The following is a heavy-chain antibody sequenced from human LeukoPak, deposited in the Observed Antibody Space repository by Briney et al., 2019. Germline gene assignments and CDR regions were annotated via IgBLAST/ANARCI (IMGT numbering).Heavy chain of an antibody. CDR3: AKQLGYCSDGSCYFPY. J-gene: IGHJ4*02. D-gene: IGHD2-15*01. V-gene: IGHV4-61*01. Sequence: SETLSLTCTVSGGSVSSGSYYWSWIRQLPGKGLEWIGYIYYSGSTNYNPSLKSRVTISVDTSKNQFSLKLSSVTAADTAVYYCAKQLGYCSDGSCYFPYWGQGTLVTVSS. CDR1: GGSVSSGSYY. CDR2: IYYSGST.